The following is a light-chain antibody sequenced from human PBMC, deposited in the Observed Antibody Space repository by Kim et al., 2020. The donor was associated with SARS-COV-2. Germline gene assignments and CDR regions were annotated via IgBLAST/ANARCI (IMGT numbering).Light chain of an antibody. Sequence: PGERATPSCRASQTISGSYLAWYQQKPGQAPRLLIYAASSRDTDIPVRFSGSGSGTDFTLTISRLEAEDFAVYYCQQYGSSPWTFGQGTKVDIK. CDR2: AAS. CDR1: QTISGSY. V-gene: IGKV3-20*01. J-gene: IGKJ1*01. CDR3: QQYGSSPWT.